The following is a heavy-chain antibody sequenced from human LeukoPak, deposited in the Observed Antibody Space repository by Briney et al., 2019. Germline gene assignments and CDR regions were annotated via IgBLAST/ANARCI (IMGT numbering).Heavy chain of an antibody. CDR1: GGAISGYF. CDR2: MYSTGSN. V-gene: IGHV4-4*07. Sequence: SETLSLTCTVSGGAISGYFWTWIRQPAGKGLEWIGRMYSTGSNNYNPSLKSRVTMSLDTSKNHFSLNLTSVTAADTAVYYCAREPTSGREPTSGRPLDYWGQGTLVTVSS. J-gene: IGHJ4*02. D-gene: IGHD5-12*01. CDR3: AREPTSGREPTSGRPLDY.